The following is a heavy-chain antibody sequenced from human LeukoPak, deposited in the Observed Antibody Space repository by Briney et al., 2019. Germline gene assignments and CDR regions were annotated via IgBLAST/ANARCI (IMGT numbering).Heavy chain of an antibody. CDR1: GDSVSSNGAS. CDR2: TYYRSQQWHS. V-gene: IGHV6-1*01. CDR3: GRETDFGVVTN. D-gene: IGHD3-3*01. Sequence: SQTLSLTCAISGDSVSSNGASWNWIRQSPSRGLEWLGRTYYRSQQWHSDYAPSVKGRITLNPDTSKNQFSLQLNSVTPEDTAVYYCGRETDFGVVTNWGQGTLVTVST. J-gene: IGHJ4*02.